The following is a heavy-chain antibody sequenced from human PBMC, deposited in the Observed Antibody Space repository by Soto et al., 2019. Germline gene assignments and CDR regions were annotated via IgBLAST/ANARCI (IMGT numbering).Heavy chain of an antibody. V-gene: IGHV3-33*01. CDR2: IWYDGSNK. J-gene: IGHJ5*02. CDR3: ARVSYSWGGNGFDP. CDR1: GFTFSSYG. D-gene: IGHD3-16*01. Sequence: QVQLVESGGGVVQPGRSLRLSCAASGFTFSSYGMHWVRQAPGKGLEWVAVIWYDGSNKYYADSVKGRFTISRDKSKNKLYLQMNSLRAEDTAVYYCARVSYSWGGNGFDPWGQGTLVTVSS.